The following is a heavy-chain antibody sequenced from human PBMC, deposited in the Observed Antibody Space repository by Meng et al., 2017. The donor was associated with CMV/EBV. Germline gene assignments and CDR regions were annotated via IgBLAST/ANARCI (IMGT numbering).Heavy chain of an antibody. CDR2: IYTSGST. V-gene: IGHV4-61*02. CDR1: GGSISSGSYY. J-gene: IGHJ4*02. Sequence: QVQLQESGPGLVKPSQTLSLTCTVSGGSISSGSYYWSRIRQPAGKGLEWIGRIYTSGSTNYNPSLKSRVTISVDTSKNQFSLKLSSVTAADTAVYYCARVRGGRIDYWGQGTLVTVSS. CDR3: ARVRGGRIDY.